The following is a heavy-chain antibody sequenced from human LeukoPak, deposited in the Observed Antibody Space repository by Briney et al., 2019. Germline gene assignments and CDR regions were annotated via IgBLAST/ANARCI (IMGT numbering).Heavy chain of an antibody. Sequence: GGSLRLSCAASGFTFSSYWMTWVRQASGKGLEWVANIKQDGSEKYYVDSVKGRFTISRDNAKNSLYLQMNSRRAEDTAIYYCARASDYSSGWYGYWGQGTLVTVSS. CDR1: GFTFSSYW. CDR2: IKQDGSEK. V-gene: IGHV3-7*01. D-gene: IGHD6-19*01. J-gene: IGHJ4*02. CDR3: ARASDYSSGWYGY.